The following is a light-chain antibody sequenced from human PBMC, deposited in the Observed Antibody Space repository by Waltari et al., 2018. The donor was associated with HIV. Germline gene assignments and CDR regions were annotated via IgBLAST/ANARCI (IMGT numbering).Light chain of an antibody. Sequence: QSALTQPASVSGSPGQSITISCTGTSSDVGGYNYVSWYQQHPGKAPKLMFYDVSKRPSGVSTRFSGSKSCNAASLTISGLQAEDEADYYCSSYTSSSTLVFGGGTKLTVL. V-gene: IGLV2-14*03. CDR1: SSDVGGYNY. CDR2: DVS. CDR3: SSYTSSSTLV. J-gene: IGLJ3*02.